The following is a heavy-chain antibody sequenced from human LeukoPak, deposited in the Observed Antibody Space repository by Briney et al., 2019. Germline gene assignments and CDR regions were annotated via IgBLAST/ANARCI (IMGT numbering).Heavy chain of an antibody. Sequence: GGSLRLSCAASGFTFSSYTINWVRQAPGKGLEWISSISGSSSHIYYADSVKGRFTISRDNAKDSLYLQMNSLRADDTALYYCVRIPNSANFPNWFDPWGQGTLVTVSS. J-gene: IGHJ5*02. V-gene: IGHV3-21*01. CDR2: ISGSSSHI. D-gene: IGHD4/OR15-4a*01. CDR3: VRIPNSANFPNWFDP. CDR1: GFTFSSYT.